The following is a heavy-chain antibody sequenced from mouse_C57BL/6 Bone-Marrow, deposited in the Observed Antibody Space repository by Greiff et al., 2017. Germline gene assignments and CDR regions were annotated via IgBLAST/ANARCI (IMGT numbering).Heavy chain of an antibody. J-gene: IGHJ1*03. V-gene: IGHV1-74*01. CDR1: GYTFTSYW. D-gene: IGHD2-1*01. CDR3: ASDYGNYVYFDV. Sequence: QVQLQQPGAELVKPGASVKVSCKASGYTFTSYWMHWVKQRPGQGLEWIGRIHPADSDTNYNQKFKGKATLTVDKSSSTAYMQLSSLTSEDSAVYYCASDYGNYVYFDVWGTGTTVTVSS. CDR2: IHPADSDT.